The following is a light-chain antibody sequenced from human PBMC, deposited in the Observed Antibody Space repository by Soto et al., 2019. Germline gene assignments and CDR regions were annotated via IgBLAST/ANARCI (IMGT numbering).Light chain of an antibody. CDR3: GSYSSTDTPFV. J-gene: IGLJ1*01. CDR2: EVT. CDR1: STDVGGYNY. Sequence: QSVLAQPSSVSGSPGQSITISCTGTSTDVGGYNYVSWYQHHSGKAPKLLIYEVTNRPSGISDRFSGSKSVNTASLTISGLQAEDESDYYCGSYSSTDTPFVFXTGTKVTVL. V-gene: IGLV2-14*01.